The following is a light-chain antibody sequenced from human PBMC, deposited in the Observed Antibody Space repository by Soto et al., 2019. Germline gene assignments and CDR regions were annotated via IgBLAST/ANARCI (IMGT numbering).Light chain of an antibody. CDR1: SSNIGSNY. CDR2: SNN. Sequence: QSVLTQPPSASGTPGQRVTISCSGSSSNIGSNYVFWYQQLPGTAPKLLIYSNNQRPSGVPDRFSGSKSGTSASLAISGLRSEDEGDYYCAAWDDSLSGAIFGGGTKVTVL. CDR3: AAWDDSLSGAI. J-gene: IGLJ2*01. V-gene: IGLV1-47*02.